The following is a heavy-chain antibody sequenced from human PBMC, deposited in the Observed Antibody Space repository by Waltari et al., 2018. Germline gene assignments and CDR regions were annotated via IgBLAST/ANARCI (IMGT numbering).Heavy chain of an antibody. D-gene: IGHD6-13*01. Sequence: QVQLQESGPGLVKPSETLSLTCAVSGGSISSSNWWSWIRQPPGKGLEWIGNIGGSSGSTYYNPSLKSRVTISKDTSKNQFSLKLSSVTAADTAVYYCARDGAAANHRFDVWGPGVLVTVSS. CDR3: ARDGAAANHRFDV. CDR2: IGGSSGST. J-gene: IGHJ5*02. CDR1: GGSISSSNW. V-gene: IGHV4-4*02.